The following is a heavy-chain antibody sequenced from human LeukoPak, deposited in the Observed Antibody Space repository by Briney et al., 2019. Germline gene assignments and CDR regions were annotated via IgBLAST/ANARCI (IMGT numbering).Heavy chain of an antibody. D-gene: IGHD3-22*01. Sequence: NASETLSLTCTVSGGSISSGGYYWSWIRQHPGKGLEWIGYIYYSGSTYYNPSLKSRVTISVDTSKNQFSLKLSSVTAADTAVYYCARTVLNYYDSSGCWFDYWGQGTLVTVSS. CDR3: ARTVLNYYDSSGCWFDY. J-gene: IGHJ4*02. V-gene: IGHV4-31*03. CDR2: IYYSGST. CDR1: GGSISSGGYY.